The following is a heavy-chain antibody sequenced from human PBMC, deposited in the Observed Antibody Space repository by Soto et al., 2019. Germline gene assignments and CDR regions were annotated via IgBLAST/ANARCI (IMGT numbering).Heavy chain of an antibody. V-gene: IGHV4-59*01. D-gene: IGHD2-15*01. CDR1: GGTIGSYY. J-gene: IGHJ6*02. CDR3: ARASCSGGSCYQDPNYYYSYGMDV. CDR2: IYYSGST. Sequence: TSEPLCLRWTVAGGTIGSYYWSWIRQPTGKGLEWIGYIYYSGSTNYNPSLKSRVTISVDTSKNQFSLKLSSVTAADTAVYYCARASCSGGSCYQDPNYYYSYGMDVWGQGPTVTV.